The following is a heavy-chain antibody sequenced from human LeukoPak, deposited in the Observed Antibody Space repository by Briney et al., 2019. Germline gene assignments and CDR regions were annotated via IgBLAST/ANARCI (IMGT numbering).Heavy chain of an antibody. CDR2: IYTSGST. J-gene: IGHJ3*02. V-gene: IGHV4-61*02. CDR1: GGSISSGSYY. Sequence: SQTLSLTCTVSGGSISSGSYYRSWIRQPAGKGLEWIGRIYTSGSTNYNPSLKSRVTISVDTSKNQFSLKLSSVTAADTAVYYCARDSAHHDYYDSSGYYYSAFDIWGQGIMVTVSS. D-gene: IGHD3-22*01. CDR3: ARDSAHHDYYDSSGYYYSAFDI.